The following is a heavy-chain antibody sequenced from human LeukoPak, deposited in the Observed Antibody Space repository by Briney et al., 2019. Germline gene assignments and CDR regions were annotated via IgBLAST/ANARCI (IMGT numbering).Heavy chain of an antibody. D-gene: IGHD2-21*02. CDR1: GGSLSPYY. Sequence: SETLSLTCAVYGGSLSPYYWSWIRQPPGKGLEWIGEINHSGSTNYNPSLKSRVTISVDTSKNQFSLRLSSVTAADTAVYHCARGGFYCGGDCYVDYWGQGTLVTVSS. CDR3: ARGGFYCGGDCYVDY. J-gene: IGHJ4*02. CDR2: INHSGST. V-gene: IGHV4-34*01.